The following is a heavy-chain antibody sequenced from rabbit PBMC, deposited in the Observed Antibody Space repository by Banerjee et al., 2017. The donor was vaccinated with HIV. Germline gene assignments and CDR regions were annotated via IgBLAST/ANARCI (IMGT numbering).Heavy chain of an antibody. Sequence: QEQLEESGGDLVKPEGSLTLTCKASGIDFSSNAMCWVRQAPGKGLEWIACINTSSGNTVYASWAKGRFTISKTPSTTVTLQMTSLTAADTATYFCARRADYAGGGNFNLWGPGTLVTVS. CDR1: GIDFSSNA. CDR3: ARRADYAGGGNFNL. D-gene: IGHD4-2*01. CDR2: INTSSGNT. V-gene: IGHV1S45*01. J-gene: IGHJ4*01.